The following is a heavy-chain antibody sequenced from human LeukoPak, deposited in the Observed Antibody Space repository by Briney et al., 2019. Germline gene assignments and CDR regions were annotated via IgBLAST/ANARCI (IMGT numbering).Heavy chain of an antibody. CDR1: GFTFSSYW. CDR2: IKIDGSGI. V-gene: IGHV3-74*01. J-gene: IGHJ4*02. CDR3: ASGGGGYKFDF. D-gene: IGHD5-24*01. Sequence: PGGSLRLSCAASGFTFSSYWMHWVRQAPGKGLVWVSRIKIDGSGIGYADSVKGRFTISRDNAKNTLYLQMNSLRAEDTAVYYCASGGGGYKFDFWGQGTLVTVSS.